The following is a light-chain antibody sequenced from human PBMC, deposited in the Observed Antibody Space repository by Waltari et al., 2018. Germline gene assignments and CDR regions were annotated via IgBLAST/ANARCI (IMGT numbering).Light chain of an antibody. CDR2: AAS. CDR3: QQSDTFFALT. CDR1: QNINIF. J-gene: IGKJ4*01. V-gene: IGKV1-39*01. Sequence: IQMTQSPCSLSAPVGDRVTITCRASQNINIFLSWYQQRPGRAPRLLIYAASSLHSGVPSRFSGSGSGTDFTLTIASLQPEDFATYYCQQSDTFFALTFGGGTKVEI.